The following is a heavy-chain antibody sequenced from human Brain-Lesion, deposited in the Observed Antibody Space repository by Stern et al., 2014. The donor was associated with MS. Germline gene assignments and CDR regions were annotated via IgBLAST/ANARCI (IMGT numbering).Heavy chain of an antibody. V-gene: IGHV3-53*01. CDR3: ARYCSGGSCYFHGLDV. Sequence: EVQLVESGGGLMQPGGSLRLSCVASGFTVSSTYMSWVRQAPGTGLEWVSVLDSGGATRDGDSVKGRFTISRETSKNTVYLQMDSLRADDTAVYYCARYCSGGSCYFHGLDVWGQGTTVTVSS. D-gene: IGHD2-15*01. CDR1: GFTVSSTY. J-gene: IGHJ6*02. CDR2: LDSGGAT.